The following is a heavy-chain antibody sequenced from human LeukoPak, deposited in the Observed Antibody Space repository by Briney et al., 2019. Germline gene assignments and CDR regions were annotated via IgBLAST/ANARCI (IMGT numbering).Heavy chain of an antibody. CDR3: ARGRRRAMGSSSPLYYYYYMDV. CDR2: IYYSGST. V-gene: IGHV4-59*01. Sequence: KPSETLSLTCTVSGGSISSYYWSWIRQPPGKGLEWIGYIYYSGSTNYNPSLKGRVTISVDTSKNQFSLKLSSVTAADTAVYYCARGRRRAMGSSSPLYYYYYMDVWGKGTTVTVSS. D-gene: IGHD6-6*01. CDR1: GGSISSYY. J-gene: IGHJ6*03.